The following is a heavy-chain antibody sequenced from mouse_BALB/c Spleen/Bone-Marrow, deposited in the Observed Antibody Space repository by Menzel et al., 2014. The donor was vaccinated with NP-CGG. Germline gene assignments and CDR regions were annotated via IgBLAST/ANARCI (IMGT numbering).Heavy chain of an antibody. CDR2: ISSGSSTI. CDR1: GFTFSSFG. D-gene: IGHD2-4*01. J-gene: IGHJ4*01. V-gene: IGHV5-17*02. CDR3: ARKGALITHYYAMDY. Sequence: EVKLEESGGGLVQPGGSRKLSCAASGFTFSSFGTHWVRQAPEKGLEWVAYISSGSSTIYYADTVKGRFTMSRDNPKNTLFLQMTSLRSEDTAMYYCARKGALITHYYAMDYWGQGTSVTVSS.